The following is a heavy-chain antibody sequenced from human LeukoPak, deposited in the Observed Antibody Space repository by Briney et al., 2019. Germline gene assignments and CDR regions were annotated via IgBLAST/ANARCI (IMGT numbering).Heavy chain of an antibody. CDR3: WATRVVSLYYYYYMDV. CDR2: IRSSSYPI. V-gene: IGHV3-48*04. CDR1: GFTFSSYS. Sequence: GGSLRLSCAASGFTFSSYSMNWVRQAPGKGLEWVAYIRSSSYPIYYTDSVKGRFTISRDNAKNSLYLQMNSLRAEDTAVYYCWATRVVSLYYYYYMDVWGKGTTVTI. J-gene: IGHJ6*03. D-gene: IGHD5-24*01.